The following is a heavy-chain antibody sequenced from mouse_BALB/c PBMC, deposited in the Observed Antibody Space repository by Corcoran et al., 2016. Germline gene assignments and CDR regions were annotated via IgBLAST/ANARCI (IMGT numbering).Heavy chain of an antibody. CDR2: INTYTGEP. CDR3: ARRTTAHYYAMDY. D-gene: IGHD1-2*01. J-gene: IGHJ4*01. Sequence: QIQLVQSGPELKKPGETVKISCKASGYTFTNSGITWVKQAPGKGLKWMGWINTYTGEPTYADDFKGRFAFSLETSASTAYLQINNLKKEDTATYFCARRTTAHYYAMDYWGQGTSVTVSS. CDR1: GYTFTNSG. V-gene: IGHV9-3-1*01.